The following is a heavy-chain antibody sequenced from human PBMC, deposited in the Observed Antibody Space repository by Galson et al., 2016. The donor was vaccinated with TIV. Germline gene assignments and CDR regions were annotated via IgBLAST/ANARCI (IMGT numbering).Heavy chain of an antibody. J-gene: IGHJ4*02. CDR3: ARDLSPETTTPFDY. CDR1: GYTFTDYY. CDR2: INPASGGT. Sequence: SVKVSCKASGYTFTDYYIHFVRQAPGQGLEWMGWINPASGGTNLAQKFQGRVTMTRDTPISTVFMELRRLTSDDTAVYYCARDLSPETTTPFDYWGQGTLVTVSS. D-gene: IGHD4-17*01. V-gene: IGHV1-2*02.